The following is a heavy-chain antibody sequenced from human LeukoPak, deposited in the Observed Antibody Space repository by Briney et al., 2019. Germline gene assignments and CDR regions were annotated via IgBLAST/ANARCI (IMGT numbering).Heavy chain of an antibody. CDR3: AKPGDGCSGGSCYYFDY. Sequence: GGSLRLSCAASGFTFSSYSMNWVRQAPGKGLEWISGISGSGGNTYYADSVKGRFTISRDISKNTLYLQMNSLRGEDTAVYYCAKPGDGCSGGSCYYFDYWGQGTLVTVSS. CDR1: GFTFSSYS. J-gene: IGHJ4*02. D-gene: IGHD2-15*01. V-gene: IGHV3-23*01. CDR2: ISGSGGNT.